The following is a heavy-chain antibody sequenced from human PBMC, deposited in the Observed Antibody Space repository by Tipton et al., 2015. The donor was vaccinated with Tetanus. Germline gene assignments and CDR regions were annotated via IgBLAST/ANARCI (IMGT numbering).Heavy chain of an antibody. CDR3: ARDSDDSSGYYYYYYGMDV. D-gene: IGHD3-22*01. CDR1: GFTFSLYA. Sequence: SLRLSCAASGFTFSLYAMNWVRQAPGKGLECVSVIGGVDSFTGYADSVKGRFTISRDNSKNTLYLQMNSLRAEDTAVYYCARDSDDSSGYYYYYYGMDVWGQGTTVTVSS. J-gene: IGHJ6*02. CDR2: IGGVDSFT. V-gene: IGHV3-23*01.